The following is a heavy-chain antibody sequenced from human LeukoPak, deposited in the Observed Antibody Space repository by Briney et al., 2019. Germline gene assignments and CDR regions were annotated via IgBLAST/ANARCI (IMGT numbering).Heavy chain of an antibody. CDR2: IWYDGSNK. V-gene: IGHV3-33*01. CDR3: ARDTDYYDSSGYPTDY. D-gene: IGHD3-22*01. J-gene: IGHJ4*02. CDR1: GFTFSSYG. Sequence: GGSLRLSCAASGFTFSSYGMHWVRQAPGKGLEWVAAIWYDGSNKYYADSVKGRFTISRDNSKNTLYLQMNSLRAEDTAVYYCARDTDYYDSSGYPTDYWGQGTLVTVSS.